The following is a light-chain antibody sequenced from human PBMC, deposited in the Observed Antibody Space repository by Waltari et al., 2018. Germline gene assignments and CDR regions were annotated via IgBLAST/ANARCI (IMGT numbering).Light chain of an antibody. CDR3: MQGTHWPWT. CDR1: QSLVHSDGNTY. J-gene: IGKJ1*01. Sequence: DVVMTQSPLSLPVTLGQPASISCRSSQSLVHSDGNTYLNWFQQRPGQSPRRLFYRVSNRESGVPDRVSGSGSGTDFTLKISRVEAEDVGGYYCMQGTHWPWTFGQGTKVEIK. V-gene: IGKV2-30*02. CDR2: RVS.